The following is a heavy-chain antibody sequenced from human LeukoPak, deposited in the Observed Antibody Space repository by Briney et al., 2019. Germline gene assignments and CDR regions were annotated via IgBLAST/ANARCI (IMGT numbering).Heavy chain of an antibody. CDR1: GGSISSSSYY. CDR2: IYYSGST. CDR3: ARDSSLAGYCSGGSCRGFDY. D-gene: IGHD2-15*01. J-gene: IGHJ4*02. V-gene: IGHV4-39*07. Sequence: SETLSLTCTVSGGSISSSSYYWGWIRQPPGKGLEWIGSIYYSGSTYYNPSLKSRVTISVDTSKNQFSLKLSSVTAADTAVYYCARDSSLAGYCSGGSCRGFDYWGQGTLVTVSS.